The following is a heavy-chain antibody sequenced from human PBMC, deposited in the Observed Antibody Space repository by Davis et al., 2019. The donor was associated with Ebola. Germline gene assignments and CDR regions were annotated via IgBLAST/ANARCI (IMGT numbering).Heavy chain of an antibody. D-gene: IGHD2-2*01. Sequence: MPSETLSLTCTVSGGSIISSSYYWGWIRQPPGKGLEWIATIYYSGTTYYNPSLKSRVTMSVDTSKNQFSLKLSSVTAADTAVYYCARHLYQPLLYPAGNYFDYWGQGTLVTVSS. J-gene: IGHJ4*02. CDR3: ARHLYQPLLYPAGNYFDY. V-gene: IGHV4-39*01. CDR1: GGSIISSSYY. CDR2: IYYSGTT.